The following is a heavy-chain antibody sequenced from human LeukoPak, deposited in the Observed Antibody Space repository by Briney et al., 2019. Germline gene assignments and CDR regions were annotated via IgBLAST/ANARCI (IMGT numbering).Heavy chain of an antibody. CDR2: IKTKTDGGTT. CDR3: TTGGLWYSGRVF. J-gene: IGHJ4*02. CDR1: GFTFSNAW. Sequence: GGSLRLSCAASGFTFSNAWMGWVRQAPGKGLEWVGRIKTKTDGGTTAFAAPVKGRFTMSRDDSKNTLYLQMNSLKTEDTAMYYCTTGGLWYSGRVFWGQGTLVTVS. D-gene: IGHD3-10*01. V-gene: IGHV3-15*01.